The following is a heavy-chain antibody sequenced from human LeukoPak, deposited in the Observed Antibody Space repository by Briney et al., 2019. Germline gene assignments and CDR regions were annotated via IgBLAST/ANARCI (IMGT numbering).Heavy chain of an antibody. J-gene: IGHJ1*01. CDR2: IYYSGSI. Sequence: SEALSLTCTVPGGSVSSGSYYWSWIRQPPGKGLEWIGFIYYSGSIDSNPSLKSRVTISIDTSKNQFSLKLSSVTAADTAVFYCARGEDGDYYFQHWGQGTLVTVSS. D-gene: IGHD4-17*01. V-gene: IGHV4-61*01. CDR1: GGSVSSGSYY. CDR3: ARGEDGDYYFQH.